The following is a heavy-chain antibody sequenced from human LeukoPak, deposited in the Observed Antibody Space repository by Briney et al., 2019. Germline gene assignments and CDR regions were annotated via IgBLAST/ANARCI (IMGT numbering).Heavy chain of an antibody. V-gene: IGHV4-59*01. J-gene: IGHJ4*02. Sequence: PSETLSLTCTVSGGSISSYYWSWIRQPPGKGLEWIGLTSYSGSTNYNPSLKSRVSISINTSKNQFSLKLSSVTAADTARYYCARGVEFCSSTSCYSKFDYWGQGTLVTVSS. CDR3: ARGVEFCSSTSCYSKFDY. D-gene: IGHD2-2*01. CDR2: TSYSGST. CDR1: GGSISSYY.